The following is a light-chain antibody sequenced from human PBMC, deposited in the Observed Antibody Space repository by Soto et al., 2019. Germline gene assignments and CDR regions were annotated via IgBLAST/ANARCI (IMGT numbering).Light chain of an antibody. Sequence: DIHMTQSPSSLSASVGDRVTITCRASHPININLVWFQQKPGKAPKSLIYAATNLQSGVPSRFSGSGGGTDFSLTISCLQPEDVATYYCQQYQRYPPSFGGGTKLEIK. J-gene: IGKJ4*01. V-gene: IGKV1-16*01. CDR2: AAT. CDR3: QQYQRYPPS. CDR1: HPININ.